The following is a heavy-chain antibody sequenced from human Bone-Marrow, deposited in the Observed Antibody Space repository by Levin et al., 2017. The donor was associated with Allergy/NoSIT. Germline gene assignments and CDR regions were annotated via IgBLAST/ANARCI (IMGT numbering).Heavy chain of an antibody. J-gene: IGHJ3*02. V-gene: IGHV4-59*12. CDR1: GGSISGYY. CDR3: AREVGPNDAFDI. CDR2: ISHSGST. Sequence: LSQTLSLTCIVSGGSISGYYWSWIRQPPGKGLEWIGYISHSGSTTYRPSLKSRLTISVDTSKNQVSLRLSFVTAADTAVYYCAREVGPNDAFDIWGQGTRVTVSS.